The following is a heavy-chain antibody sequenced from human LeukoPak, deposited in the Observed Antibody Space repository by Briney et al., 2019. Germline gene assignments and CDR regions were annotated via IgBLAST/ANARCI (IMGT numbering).Heavy chain of an antibody. Sequence: GGSLRLSCEASQFTFSSYWMSWVRQAPGKGLEWVASIKQDGSETYYVDSVKGRFTISRDNDKNSLFLQMNSQRVEDSAVYYCARGAAVAGLDYWGQGTQVTVSS. V-gene: IGHV3-7*01. D-gene: IGHD6-19*01. CDR3: ARGAAVAGLDY. CDR2: IKQDGSET. J-gene: IGHJ4*02. CDR1: QFTFSSYW.